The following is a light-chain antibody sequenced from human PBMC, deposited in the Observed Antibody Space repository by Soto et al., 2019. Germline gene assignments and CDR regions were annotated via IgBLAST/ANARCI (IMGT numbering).Light chain of an antibody. CDR1: SSNIGAGYD. CDR2: GNI. V-gene: IGLV1-40*01. Sequence: QSVLTQPPSVSGAPGQRVTISCTGSSSNIGAGYDVHWYQQRPGTAPKLLIFGNINRPSGVPDRFSGSKSGTSASLAITGLQSEDEADYYCATWDDSLKGPVFGGGTKLTVL. J-gene: IGLJ3*02. CDR3: ATWDDSLKGPV.